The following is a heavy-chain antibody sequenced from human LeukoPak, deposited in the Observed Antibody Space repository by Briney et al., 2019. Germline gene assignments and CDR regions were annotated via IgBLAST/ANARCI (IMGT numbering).Heavy chain of an antibody. CDR3: ARDVEVVNNFDY. V-gene: IGHV1-18*01. J-gene: IGHJ4*02. D-gene: IGHD2-21*01. Sequence: ASVKVSCKASGYTFTHYRITWVRQAPGQGLEWMGWIDSYNGNTNYAQKIQGRVTTTTDTSTSTAYMELRSLRSDDTAVYYCARDVEVVNNFDYWGQGTLVTVSS. CDR1: GYTFTHYR. CDR2: IDSYNGNT.